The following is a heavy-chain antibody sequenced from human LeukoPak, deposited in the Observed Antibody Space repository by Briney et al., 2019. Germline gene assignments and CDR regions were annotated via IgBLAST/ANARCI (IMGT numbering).Heavy chain of an antibody. CDR3: ATEPRFEKKGYYYHYMDV. Sequence: ASVKVSCKASGYTFTSYGISWVRQAPGQGLEWMGWISAYNGNTNYAQKLQGRVTMTTDTSTSTAYMELRSLRSDDTAVYYCATEPRFEKKGYYYHYMDVWGKGTTVTISS. CDR1: GYTFTSYG. J-gene: IGHJ6*03. V-gene: IGHV1-18*01. CDR2: ISAYNGNT. D-gene: IGHD3-16*01.